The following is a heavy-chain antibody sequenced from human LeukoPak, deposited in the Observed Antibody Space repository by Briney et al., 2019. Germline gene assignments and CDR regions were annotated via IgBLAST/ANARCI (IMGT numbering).Heavy chain of an antibody. CDR2: LYSGGTT. V-gene: IGHV3-53*01. J-gene: IGHJ5*02. D-gene: IGHD1-1*01. CDR1: GFSVSNYY. Sequence: GGSLRLSCAASGFSVSNYYMSWVRQAPGKGLEWASVLYSGGTTHYADSVKGRFTISRDNSKNTLFLQMDSLRPEDTAVYYCVRGTWFDPWGQGTLVTVSS. CDR3: VRGTWFDP.